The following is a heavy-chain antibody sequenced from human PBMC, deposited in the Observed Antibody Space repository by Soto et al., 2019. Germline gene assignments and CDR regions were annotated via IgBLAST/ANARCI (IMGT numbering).Heavy chain of an antibody. CDR2: IYWDDDK. CDR1: GFSLSTSGVG. Sequence: QITLKESGPTLVKPTQTLTLTCTFSGFSLSTSGVGVGWIRQPPGKTLEWLALIYWDDDKRYSPSLKSRLTITKDTXXNXVXXTMTNMASVDTATFYCAHIRADTKATKLPVDAFDIWGQGTMVTVSS. CDR3: AHIRADTKATKLPVDAFDI. J-gene: IGHJ3*02. V-gene: IGHV2-5*02. D-gene: IGHD2-2*01.